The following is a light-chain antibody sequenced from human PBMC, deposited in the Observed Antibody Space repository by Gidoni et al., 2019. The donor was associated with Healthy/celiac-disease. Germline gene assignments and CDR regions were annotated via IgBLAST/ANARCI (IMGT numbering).Light chain of an antibody. CDR3: CSYAGSYTYV. Sequence: QSALTQPRSLSGSPGQSVTISCTGTSSDVGGYNYVSWYQQHPGKAPKLMIYDGSKRPSGVPDRFSGSKSGNTASLTISGLQAEDEADYYCCSYAGSYTYVFGTGTKVTVL. CDR1: SSDVGGYNY. CDR2: DGS. J-gene: IGLJ1*01. V-gene: IGLV2-11*01.